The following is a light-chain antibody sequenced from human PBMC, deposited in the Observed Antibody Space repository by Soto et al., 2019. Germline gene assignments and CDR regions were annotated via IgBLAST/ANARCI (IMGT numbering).Light chain of an antibody. V-gene: IGKV3-20*01. CDR3: QLYGASLFP. CDR1: QSVRSSY. Sequence: EIVLTQSPGTLSLSPGERATLSCRASQSVRSSYLAWYQQKPGQAPRLLIYGVSNRATGIPDRFSGSGSETDFTLTISRLEPEDFAVYYCQLYGASLFPFGPGTTVDI. CDR2: GVS. J-gene: IGKJ3*01.